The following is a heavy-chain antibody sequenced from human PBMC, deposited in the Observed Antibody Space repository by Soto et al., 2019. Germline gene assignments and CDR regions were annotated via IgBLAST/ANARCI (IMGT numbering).Heavy chain of an antibody. V-gene: IGHV3-30*18. Sequence: GGSLRLSCAASGFTFSSYGMHWVRQAPGKGLEWVAVISYDGSNKYYADSVKGRFTISRDSSKNTLYLQMNSLRAEDTAVYYCAKGLEQQLVSWFDPWGQGTLVTVSS. D-gene: IGHD6-13*01. J-gene: IGHJ5*02. CDR2: ISYDGSNK. CDR3: AKGLEQQLVSWFDP. CDR1: GFTFSSYG.